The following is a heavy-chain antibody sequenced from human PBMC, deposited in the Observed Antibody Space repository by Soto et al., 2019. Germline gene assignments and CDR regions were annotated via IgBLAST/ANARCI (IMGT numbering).Heavy chain of an antibody. J-gene: IGHJ6*02. CDR2: IWYDGSNK. D-gene: IGHD6-13*01. CDR1: GFTFSSYG. Sequence: GGSLRLSCAASGFTFSSYGMHWVRQAPGKGLEWVAVIWYDGSNKYYADSVKGRFTISRDNSKNTLYLQMNSLRAEDTAVYYCARVGSDSSSWYPPTYYYYGMDVWGQGTTVTVSS. V-gene: IGHV3-33*01. CDR3: ARVGSDSSSWYPPTYYYYGMDV.